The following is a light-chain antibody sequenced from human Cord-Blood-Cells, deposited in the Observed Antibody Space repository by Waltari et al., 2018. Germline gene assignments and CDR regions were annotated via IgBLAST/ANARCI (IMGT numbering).Light chain of an antibody. Sequence: QSALTQPASVSGYPGQSITIPSTGTRSDVGGYNYVSCYQQNPGKAPKRMIYDFSNRPSGVSNRFSGSKSGNTASLTTAWLQAEDEADYYCSSYTSSSTWVFGGGTKLTVL. CDR3: SSYTSSSTWV. CDR1: RSDVGGYNY. V-gene: IGLV2-14*01. J-gene: IGLJ3*02. CDR2: DFS.